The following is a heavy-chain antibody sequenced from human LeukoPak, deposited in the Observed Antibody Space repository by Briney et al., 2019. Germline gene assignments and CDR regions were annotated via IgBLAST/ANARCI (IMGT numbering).Heavy chain of an antibody. CDR2: IYYSGST. Sequence: GSLRLSCAASGFTFNTYNMNWVRQAPGKGLEWIGSIYYSGSTYYNPSLKSRVTISVDTSKNQFSLKLSSVTAADTAVYYCARRCSSTSCYTLYTRSDAFDIWGQGTMVTVSS. CDR3: ARRCSSTSCYTLYTRSDAFDI. CDR1: GFTFNTYN. V-gene: IGHV4-59*05. J-gene: IGHJ3*02. D-gene: IGHD2-2*02.